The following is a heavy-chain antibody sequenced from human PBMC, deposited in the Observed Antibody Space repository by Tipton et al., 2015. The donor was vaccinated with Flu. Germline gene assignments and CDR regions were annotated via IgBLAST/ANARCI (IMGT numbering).Heavy chain of an antibody. CDR1: GFTFSSYA. V-gene: IGHV3-30-3*01. D-gene: IGHD2-2*01. J-gene: IGHJ3*02. Sequence: SLRLSCAASGFTFSSYAMHWVRQAPGKGLEWVAVISYDGSNKYYADSVKGRFTISRDNSKNTLYLQMNSLRAEDTAVYYCARDSARADCSSTSCPFDAFDIWGQGTMVTVSS. CDR3: ARDSARADCSSTSCPFDAFDI. CDR2: ISYDGSNK.